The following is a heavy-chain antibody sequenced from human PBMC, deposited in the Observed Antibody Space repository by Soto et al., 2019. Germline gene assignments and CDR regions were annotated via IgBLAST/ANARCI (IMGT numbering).Heavy chain of an antibody. J-gene: IGHJ3*02. CDR3: ARHGGSGWQRINAFDI. Sequence: QLQLQESGPGLVKPSETLSLTCTVSGGSISSSSYYWGWIRQPPGKGLEWIGSIYYSGSTYYNPALKSRVNISVDTSKNQFSLKLSSVTAADTAVYYCARHGGSGWQRINAFDIWGQGTMVTVSS. V-gene: IGHV4-39*01. CDR1: GGSISSSSYY. CDR2: IYYSGST. D-gene: IGHD6-19*01.